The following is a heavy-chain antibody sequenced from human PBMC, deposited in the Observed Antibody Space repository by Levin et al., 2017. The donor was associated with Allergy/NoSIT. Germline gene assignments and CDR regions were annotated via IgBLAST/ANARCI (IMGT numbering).Heavy chain of an antibody. D-gene: IGHD6-13*01. CDR3: ARYSSSWSALDY. CDR2: ISAYNGNT. V-gene: IGHV1-18*01. Sequence: GESLKISCKASGYTFTSYGISWVRQAPGQGLEWMGWISAYNGNTNYAQKLQGRVTMTTDTSTSTAYMELRSLRSDDTAVYYCARYSSSWSALDYWGQGTLVTVSS. J-gene: IGHJ4*02. CDR1: GYTFTSYG.